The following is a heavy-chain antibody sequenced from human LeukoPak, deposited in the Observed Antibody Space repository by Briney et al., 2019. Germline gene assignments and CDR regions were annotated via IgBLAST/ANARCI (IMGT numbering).Heavy chain of an antibody. V-gene: IGHV4-59*01. CDR3: ARGTGYSYGSREGLPDY. CDR2: IHYSGST. D-gene: IGHD5-18*01. J-gene: IGHJ4*02. CDR1: GGSITNYY. Sequence: SETLSLTCTVSGGSITNYYWSWIRQPPGKGLEWIGYIHYSGSTKYKSSLKSRVTISVDTSKNQFSLKLNSVTAADTAVYYCARGTGYSYGSREGLPDYWGQGTLVTVSS.